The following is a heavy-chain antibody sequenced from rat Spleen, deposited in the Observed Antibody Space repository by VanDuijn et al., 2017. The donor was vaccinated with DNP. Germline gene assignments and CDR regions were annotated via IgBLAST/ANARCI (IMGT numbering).Heavy chain of an antibody. D-gene: IGHD1-11*01. CDR2: ISYDGSST. Sequence: EVQLVESDGGLVQPGRSLKLSCAASGFTFSDYYMAWVRQAPTKGLEWVATISYDGSSTYYRDSVKGRFTISRDNAKSTLYLQMDSLRSEDTATYYCAREGTGFDYWGQGVMVTVSS. V-gene: IGHV5-29*01. J-gene: IGHJ2*01. CDR3: AREGTGFDY. CDR1: GFTFSDYY.